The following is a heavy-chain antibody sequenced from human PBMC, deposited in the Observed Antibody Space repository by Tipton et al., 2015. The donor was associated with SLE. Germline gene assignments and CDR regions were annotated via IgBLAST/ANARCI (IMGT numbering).Heavy chain of an antibody. CDR2: IRYDGSNK. Sequence: SLRLSCAASGFTFSRYWMSWVRQAPGKGLEWVAFIRYDGSNKYYADSVKGRFTISRDNSRNTLYLQMTTLRAEDTAVYYCAKGPGSGSSGPFDYWGQGTLVTVSS. J-gene: IGHJ4*02. D-gene: IGHD1-26*01. CDR1: GFTFSRYW. V-gene: IGHV3-30*02. CDR3: AKGPGSGSSGPFDY.